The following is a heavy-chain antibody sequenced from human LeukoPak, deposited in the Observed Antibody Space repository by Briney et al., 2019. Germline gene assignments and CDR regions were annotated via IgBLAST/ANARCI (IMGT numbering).Heavy chain of an antibody. Sequence: GGSLRLSCRASGFTFSSYSMNWVRQAPGKGLEWVSSISSSSSYIYYADSVKGRFTISRDNAKNSLYLQMNSLRAEDTAVYYCARDANYYCGMDVWGQGTTVTVSS. CDR1: GFTFSSYS. J-gene: IGHJ6*02. CDR3: ARDANYYCGMDV. CDR2: ISSSSSYI. V-gene: IGHV3-21*01.